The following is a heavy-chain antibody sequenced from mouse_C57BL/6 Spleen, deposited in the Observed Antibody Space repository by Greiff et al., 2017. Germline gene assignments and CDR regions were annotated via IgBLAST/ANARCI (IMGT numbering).Heavy chain of an antibody. V-gene: IGHV1-15*01. CDR2: IDPETGGT. Sequence: VQLKQSGAELVRPGASVTLSCKASGYTFTDYEMHWVKQTPVHGLEWIGAIDPETGGTAYNQKFKGKAILTADKSSSTAYMELRSLTSEDSAVYYCTREHSNYGYFDVWGTGTTVTVSS. D-gene: IGHD2-5*01. CDR3: TREHSNYGYFDV. CDR1: GYTFTDYE. J-gene: IGHJ1*03.